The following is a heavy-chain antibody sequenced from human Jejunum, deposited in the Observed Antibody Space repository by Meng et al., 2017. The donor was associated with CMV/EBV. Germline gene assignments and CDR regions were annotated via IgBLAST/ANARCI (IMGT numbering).Heavy chain of an antibody. CDR1: GFTVSSDF. J-gene: IGHJ4*02. D-gene: IGHD3-10*01. CDR2: IHSADNT. Sequence: KFDGAASGFTVSSDFMSWVRQAPGKGLEWVSLIHSADNTHDTDSVKGRFSISRDNSKNTVYLQMNSLRVDDTAVYYCARGRGAHWGQGTLVTVSS. V-gene: IGHV3-53*01. CDR3: ARGRGAH.